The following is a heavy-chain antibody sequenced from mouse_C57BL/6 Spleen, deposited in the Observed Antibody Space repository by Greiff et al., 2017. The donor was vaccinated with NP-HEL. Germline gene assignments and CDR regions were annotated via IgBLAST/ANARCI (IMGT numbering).Heavy chain of an antibody. V-gene: IGHV1-80*01. CDR1: GYAFSSYW. J-gene: IGHJ4*01. CDR3: ARSYVYGSSFYYAMDY. Sequence: QVQLQQSGAELVKPGASVKISCKASGYAFSSYWMNWVKQRPGKGLEWIGQIYPGDGDTNYNGKFKGKATLTADKSSSAAYMQLSSLTSEDSAVYFCARSYVYGSSFYYAMDYWGQGTSVTVSS. CDR2: IYPGDGDT. D-gene: IGHD1-1*01.